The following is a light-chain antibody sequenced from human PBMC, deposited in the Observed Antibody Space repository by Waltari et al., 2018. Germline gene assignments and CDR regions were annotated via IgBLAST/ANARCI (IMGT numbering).Light chain of an antibody. CDR3: QQRALWPLT. V-gene: IGKV3-11*01. CDR2: DAS. CDR1: QSISSF. Sequence: DTVLTQSPVTLSFSPGETATLSCRASQSISSFLAWYQQKPGQTPRLLIYDASHRATGIPARFSGAVSGTDFTLTIDHLELEDFAVYYCQQRALWPLTFGGGTKVQIK. J-gene: IGKJ4*01.